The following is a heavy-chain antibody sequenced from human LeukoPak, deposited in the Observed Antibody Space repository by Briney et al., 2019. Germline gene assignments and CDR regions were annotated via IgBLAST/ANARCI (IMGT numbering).Heavy chain of an antibody. CDR1: GGSISSGGYY. CDR2: IYYSGST. Sequence: SGTLSLTCTVSGGSISSGGYYWSWIRQHPGKGLEWIGYIYYSGSTYYNPSLKSRVTISVDTSKNQFSLKLSSVTAADTAVYYCARDEPISGGDYFDYWGQGTLVTVSS. V-gene: IGHV4-31*03. J-gene: IGHJ4*02. CDR3: ARDEPISGGDYFDY. D-gene: IGHD1-26*01.